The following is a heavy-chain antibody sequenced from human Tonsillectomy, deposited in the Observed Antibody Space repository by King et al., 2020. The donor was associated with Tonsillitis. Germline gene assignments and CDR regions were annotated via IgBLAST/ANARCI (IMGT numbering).Heavy chain of an antibody. D-gene: IGHD3-22*01. CDR3: AKSGGFDNSGGTLDY. V-gene: IGHV3-30*18. CDR2: ISYDGSNK. Sequence: VQLVESGGGVAQPGRSLRLSCAASGFTFSNYGMHWVRQAPGKGLEWVALISYDGSNKFHADSVKGRFTISRDNSKNTLYLQMKSLRAEDTAVYYCAKSGGFDNSGGTLDYWGQGILVTVSS. J-gene: IGHJ4*02. CDR1: GFTFSNYG.